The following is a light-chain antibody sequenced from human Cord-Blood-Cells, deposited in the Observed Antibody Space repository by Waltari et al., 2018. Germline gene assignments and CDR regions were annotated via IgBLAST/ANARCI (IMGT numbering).Light chain of an antibody. CDR1: SSDVGGYNY. CDR2: DVS. V-gene: IGLV2-14*01. Sequence: QSALTQPASVSGSPGQSITISCTGTSSDVGGYNYVSWYQQHPVKAPKLMIYDVSNRPSGVSTRFSGSKSGNTASLPISGLQAEDEADYYCSSYTSSSTRVVGGGTKLTVL. J-gene: IGLJ3*02. CDR3: SSYTSSSTRV.